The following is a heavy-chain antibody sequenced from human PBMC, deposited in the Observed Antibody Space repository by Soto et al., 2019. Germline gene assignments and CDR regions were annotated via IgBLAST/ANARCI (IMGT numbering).Heavy chain of an antibody. V-gene: IGHV4-31*03. CDR2: IYYSGST. CDR1: GGSISSGGYY. Sequence: SETLSLTCTVSGGSISSGGYYWSWIRQHPGKGLEWIGYIYYSGSTYYNPSLKSRVTISVDTSKNQFSLKLSSVTAADTAVYYCARTNSSSWYTAFDIWGQGTMVTVSS. CDR3: ARTNSSSWYTAFDI. J-gene: IGHJ3*02. D-gene: IGHD6-13*01.